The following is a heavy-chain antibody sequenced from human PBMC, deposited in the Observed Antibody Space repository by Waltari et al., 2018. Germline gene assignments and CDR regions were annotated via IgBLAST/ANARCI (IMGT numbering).Heavy chain of an antibody. CDR3: ARTTTIKSLDY. Sequence: EVQLVQSGAEVKKPGATVKISCKAAGYTFTDYYIHWVQQAPGKGLEWVGRMDPQDGETKYADKFQGRATITADTSIDTVYMELSSLRSEDTAVFYCARTTTIKSLDYWGQGTLVTVSS. J-gene: IGHJ4*02. CDR1: GYTFTDYY. CDR2: MDPQDGET. D-gene: IGHD1-7*01. V-gene: IGHV1-69-2*01.